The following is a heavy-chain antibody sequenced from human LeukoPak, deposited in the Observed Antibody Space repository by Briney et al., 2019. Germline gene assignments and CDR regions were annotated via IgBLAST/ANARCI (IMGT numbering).Heavy chain of an antibody. CDR3: ARCGDGLPCDFDY. Sequence: GGSLRLSCAASKFTFSDYYMSWIRQAPGRGLEWVSYISSISSTMYYADPVKGRFTISRDNAKNSLYLQMNSLRAEDTAIYYCARCGDGLPCDFDYWGQGTLVTVSS. CDR2: ISSISSTM. V-gene: IGHV3-11*04. J-gene: IGHJ4*02. D-gene: IGHD3-10*01. CDR1: KFTFSDYY.